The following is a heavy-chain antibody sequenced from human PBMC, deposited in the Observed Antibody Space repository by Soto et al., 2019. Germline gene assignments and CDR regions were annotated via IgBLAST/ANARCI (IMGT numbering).Heavy chain of an antibody. V-gene: IGHV5-10-1*01. D-gene: IGHD3-22*01. CDR1: GYSFACYW. CDR3: ARQIYDSDTGPNFQYYFDS. CDR2: IDPSDSQT. Sequence: GESLKISCNGSGYSFACYWIAWVRQKPWKGLEWMGRIDPSDSQTYYSPSFRGHVTISVTKSITTVFLQWSSLRASDTAMYYCARQIYDSDTGPNFQYYFDSWGQGTPVTVSS. J-gene: IGHJ4*02.